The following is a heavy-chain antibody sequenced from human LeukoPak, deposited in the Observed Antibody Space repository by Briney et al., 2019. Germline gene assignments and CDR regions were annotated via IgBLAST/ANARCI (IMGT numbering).Heavy chain of an antibody. CDR2: INYSGST. CDR1: GGSFSGYY. J-gene: IGHJ6*02. D-gene: IGHD3-9*01. Sequence: SETLSLTCAVYGGSFSGYYWSWIRQPPGKGLEWIGEINYSGSTNYNPSLESRVTISMDTSKDQISLKLSSVTAADTAVYYCARVPVIRVTIFLEVSYGMDVWGQGTTVTVSS. V-gene: IGHV4-34*01. CDR3: ARVPVIRVTIFLEVSYGMDV.